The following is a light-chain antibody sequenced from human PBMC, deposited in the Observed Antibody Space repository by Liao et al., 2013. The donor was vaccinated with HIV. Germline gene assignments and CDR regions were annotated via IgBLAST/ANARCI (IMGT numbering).Light chain of an antibody. CDR3: QAWDSSTYV. CDR2: QGD. V-gene: IGLV3-1*01. CDR1: TLGDKY. Sequence: SYALTQPPSLSVSPGQTASITCSGDTLGDKYACWYQQKPGQSPVLVIYQGDQRPSGIPERFSGSHSGSTATLTISGAQAMDEADYYCQAWDSSTYVFGTGTKVTVL. J-gene: IGLJ1*01.